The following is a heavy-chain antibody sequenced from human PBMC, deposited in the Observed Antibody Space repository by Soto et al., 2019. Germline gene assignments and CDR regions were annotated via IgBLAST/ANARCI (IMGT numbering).Heavy chain of an antibody. CDR3: TKPSSGWADSFDY. CDR2: ISGGGGNT. D-gene: IGHD6-19*01. CDR1: GFTFSGVA. Sequence: GGSLRRSCAASGFTFSGVAMGWVRQAPGKGLEWVSAISGGGGNTYYADSVKGRFTISRDNSKNTLYLQMNSLRAEDTAVYYCTKPSSGWADSFDYWGQGTLVTVSS. V-gene: IGHV3-23*01. J-gene: IGHJ4*02.